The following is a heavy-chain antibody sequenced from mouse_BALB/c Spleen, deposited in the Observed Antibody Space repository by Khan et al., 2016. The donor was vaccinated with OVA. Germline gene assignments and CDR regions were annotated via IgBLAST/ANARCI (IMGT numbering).Heavy chain of an antibody. Sequence: EVELVESGGDLVKPGGSLKLSCAASGFTFSTYGMSWVRQTPDRRLEWVATISSGGTYTFYPDNVKGRFTISRDNANTTLYLQMSSLKSADTAMYYCARLAYYYNSEGFAYWGQGTLVTVSA. CDR2: ISSGGTYT. CDR3: ARLAYYYNSEGFAY. D-gene: IGHD1-1*01. V-gene: IGHV5-6*01. CDR1: GFTFSTYG. J-gene: IGHJ3*01.